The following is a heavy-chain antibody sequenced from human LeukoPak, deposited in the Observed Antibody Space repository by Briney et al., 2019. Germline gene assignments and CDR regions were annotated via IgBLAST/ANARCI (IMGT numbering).Heavy chain of an antibody. J-gene: IGHJ4*02. Sequence: GGSLRLSCAASGFTFSTYWMSWVRQAPGKGLEWVANIKEDGGEKHYVDSVKGRFTISRDNAKNSLYLQMNSLRVEDTAVYYCASGDTSGWYFPNWGQGTLVTVSS. V-gene: IGHV3-7*01. CDR3: ASGDTSGWYFPN. CDR2: IKEDGGEK. CDR1: GFTFSTYW. D-gene: IGHD6-19*01.